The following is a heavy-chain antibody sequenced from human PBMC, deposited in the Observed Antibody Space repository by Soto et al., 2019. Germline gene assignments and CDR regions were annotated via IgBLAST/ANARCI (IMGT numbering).Heavy chain of an antibody. D-gene: IGHD3-22*01. J-gene: IGHJ4*02. V-gene: IGHV5-51*01. CDR2: IYPGDSDT. CDR3: ARPYDYNHSGWPMDY. Sequence: PGESLKISCEGSGYSFTSYWIGWVRQMPGKGLEWMGIIYPGDSDTRYSPSFQRQVIISADKSITTAYLQWSSLKASDTAMYYCARPYDYNHSGWPMDYWGQGTLVTVSS. CDR1: GYSFTSYW.